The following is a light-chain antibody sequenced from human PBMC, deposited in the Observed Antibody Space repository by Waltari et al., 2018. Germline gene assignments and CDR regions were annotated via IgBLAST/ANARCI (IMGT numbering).Light chain of an antibody. J-gene: IGKJ5*01. V-gene: IGKV1-39*01. CDR1: QSISSD. CDR3: QQSYSTPPIT. Sequence: DIQMTQSPSSLSASVGDRVTITCRASQSISSDLNWYQQKPGKAPTLLIYAASSLQSGVPSRFSGSGSGKDFTLTISSLQPEDFATYYGQQSYSTPPITFGQGTRLEIK. CDR2: AAS.